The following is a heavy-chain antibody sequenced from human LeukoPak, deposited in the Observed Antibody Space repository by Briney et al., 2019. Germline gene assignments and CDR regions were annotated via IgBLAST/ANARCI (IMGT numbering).Heavy chain of an antibody. Sequence: PSETLSLTCAVSGGSISSSSYYWGWIRQPPGKGLEWIGSVYYSGSTYYNPSLKSRVTISVDTSKNQFSLKLSSVTAADTAVYYCARRAYYYDSSGYHDDYWGQGTLVTVSS. J-gene: IGHJ4*02. CDR1: GGSISSSSYY. CDR3: ARRAYYYDSSGYHDDY. V-gene: IGHV4-39*01. D-gene: IGHD3-22*01. CDR2: VYYSGST.